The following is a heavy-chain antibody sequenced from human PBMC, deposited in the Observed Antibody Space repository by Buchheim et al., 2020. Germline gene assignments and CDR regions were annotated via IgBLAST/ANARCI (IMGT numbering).Heavy chain of an antibody. Sequence: QVQLVQSGAEVKKPGASVKVSCKASGYTFTGYYMHWVRQAPGQGLEWMGWINPNSGGTNYAQKFQGWVTMTRDTSISAAYMELSRLRSDDTAVYYCAREARYYYDSSGYYGIHYGMDVWDQGTT. D-gene: IGHD3-22*01. CDR2: INPNSGGT. J-gene: IGHJ6*02. V-gene: IGHV1-2*04. CDR1: GYTFTGYY. CDR3: AREARYYYDSSGYYGIHYGMDV.